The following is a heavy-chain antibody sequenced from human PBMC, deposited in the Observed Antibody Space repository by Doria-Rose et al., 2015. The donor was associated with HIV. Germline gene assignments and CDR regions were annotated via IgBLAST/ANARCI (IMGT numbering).Heavy chain of an antibody. J-gene: IGHJ6*02. D-gene: IGHD1-1*01. V-gene: IGHV4-34*01. CDR2: INHSGST. Sequence: QVQLQESGAGLVKPSETLSLTCAVFGGSFSGYYWSWIRQPPGKGLEWIGEINHSGSTNYKTYLKSRVTIALDTSKNLFSLKPSSVTAADTAVYYCARGLLRGGWNDVDYYYGMDVWGQGTTVTVSS. CDR3: ARGLLRGGWNDVDYYYGMDV. CDR1: GGSFSGYY.